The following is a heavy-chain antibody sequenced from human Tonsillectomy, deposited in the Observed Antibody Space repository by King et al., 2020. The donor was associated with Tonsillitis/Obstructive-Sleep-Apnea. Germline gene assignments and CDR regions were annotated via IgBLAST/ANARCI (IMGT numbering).Heavy chain of an antibody. J-gene: IGHJ6*03. D-gene: IGHD2-15*01. CDR2: IDPNSGGT. CDR1: GYTFTGYY. V-gene: IGHV1-2*04. Sequence: HVQLVESGAEVKKPGASVKVSCKASGYTFTGYYIHWVRQAPGQGLEWMGWIDPNSGGTSYAQKFQGWVTMTRDTSISTAYMELTRLRSDDTAVYYCARDFGRMYYYMDVWGTGTTVTVPS. CDR3: ARDFGRMYYYMDV.